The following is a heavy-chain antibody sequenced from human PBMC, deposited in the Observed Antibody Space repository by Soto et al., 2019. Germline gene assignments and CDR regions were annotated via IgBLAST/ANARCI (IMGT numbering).Heavy chain of an antibody. Sequence: PSETLSLTCTVSGGSISSYYWSWIRQPPGKGLEWIGYIYYSGSTNYNPSLKSRVTISVDTSKNQFSLKLSSVTAADTAVYYCARDTAAGTNYYYMDVWGKGTTVTVSS. J-gene: IGHJ6*03. CDR1: GGSISSYY. CDR2: IYYSGST. V-gene: IGHV4-59*01. D-gene: IGHD6-13*01. CDR3: ARDTAAGTNYYYMDV.